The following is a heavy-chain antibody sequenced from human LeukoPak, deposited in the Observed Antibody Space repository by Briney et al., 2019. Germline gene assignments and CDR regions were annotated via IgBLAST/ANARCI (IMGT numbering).Heavy chain of an antibody. CDR1: GGSISSDY. CDR2: IYTSGST. CDR3: ARVPLDYAILTGYYSPNYYFAS. D-gene: IGHD3-9*01. V-gene: IGHV4-4*07. J-gene: IGHJ4*02. Sequence: SETLSLTCTVSGGSISSDYWSLIREPAGKGLEWIGRIYTSGSTSYNPSLKSRVTMSVDTSKNQFSLKLSSVTAADTAVYYCARVPLDYAILTGYYSPNYYFASRGPGTLVTLSS.